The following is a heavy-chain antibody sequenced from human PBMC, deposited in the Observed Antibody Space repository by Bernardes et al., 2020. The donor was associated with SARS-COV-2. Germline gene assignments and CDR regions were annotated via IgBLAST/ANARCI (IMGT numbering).Heavy chain of an antibody. J-gene: IGHJ4*02. V-gene: IGHV3-13*01. D-gene: IGHD2-2*02. Sequence: GSLRLSCAASGFTFSSYDMHWVRQATGKGLEWVSAIGTAGDTYYPGSVKGRFTISRENAKNSLYLQMNSLRAGDTAVYYCARAYCSSTSCYKEVFDYWGQGTLVTVSS. CDR3: ARAYCSSTSCYKEVFDY. CDR1: GFTFSSYD. CDR2: IGTAGDT.